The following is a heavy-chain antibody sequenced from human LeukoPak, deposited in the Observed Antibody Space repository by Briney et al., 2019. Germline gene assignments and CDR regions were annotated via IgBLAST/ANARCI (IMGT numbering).Heavy chain of an antibody. V-gene: IGHV4-59*01. J-gene: IGHJ4*02. CDR2: IYYSGNT. D-gene: IGHD3-10*01. CDR1: GGSISTYY. Sequence: SETLSLTCTVSGGSISTYYWSWIRQPPGKGLEWIGYIYYSGNTNCNPSLKSRVTISIDTSKNQFSLKLSSVTAADTAVYYCARVGSGSFDYWGQGTLVTVSS. CDR3: ARVGSGSFDY.